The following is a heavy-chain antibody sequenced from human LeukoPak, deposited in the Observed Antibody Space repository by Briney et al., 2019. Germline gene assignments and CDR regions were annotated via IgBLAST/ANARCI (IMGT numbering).Heavy chain of an antibody. J-gene: IGHJ4*02. D-gene: IGHD1-1*01. Sequence: GGSLRLSCAAPGFPFSSYWMSWVRQAPGKGLEWVANIKQDGSDKYYVDSVKGRFTISRDNAKNSLYLQVNSLRADDTAVYYCARLTGTTGFDYWGQGILVTVYS. CDR3: ARLTGTTGFDY. CDR1: GFPFSSYW. V-gene: IGHV3-7*01. CDR2: IKQDGSDK.